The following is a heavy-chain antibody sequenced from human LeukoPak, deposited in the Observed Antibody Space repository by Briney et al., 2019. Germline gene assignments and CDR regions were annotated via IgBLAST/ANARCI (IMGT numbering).Heavy chain of an antibody. J-gene: IGHJ4*02. D-gene: IGHD3-22*01. CDR2: ISWNSGSI. V-gene: IGHV3-9*01. CDR3: AKAGDDSSGHYFAYYFDY. Sequence: PGRSLRLSCAASGFTFDDSAMHWVRQAPGKGLEWVSGISWNSGSIGYADSLKGRFTISRDNAKNSLYLQMNSLRAEDTALYYCAKAGDDSSGHYFAYYFDYWGQGTLVTVAS. CDR1: GFTFDDSA.